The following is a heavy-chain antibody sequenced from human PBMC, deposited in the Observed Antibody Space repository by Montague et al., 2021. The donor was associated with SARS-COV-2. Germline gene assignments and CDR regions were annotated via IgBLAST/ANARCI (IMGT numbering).Heavy chain of an antibody. Sequence: SETLSLTCAVYGGSFSGYYWSWIRQSPGKGLEWIGEINHSGTTNYNPSLKSRVIISADTSKNQFSLKTSSVTAADTAVYYCARGGRGPSYHLLSGTWFDPWGQGTLVTVSS. CDR1: GGSFSGYY. V-gene: IGHV4-34*01. D-gene: IGHD2-2*01. CDR2: INHSGTT. J-gene: IGHJ5*02. CDR3: ARGGRGPSYHLLSGTWFDP.